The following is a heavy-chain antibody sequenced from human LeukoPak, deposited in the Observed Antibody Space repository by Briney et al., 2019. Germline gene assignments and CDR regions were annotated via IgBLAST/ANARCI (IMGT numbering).Heavy chain of an antibody. Sequence: ASVKVSCKASGYTFTIYGISWVRQAPGQGLEWMGWISAYNGNTNYAQKLQGRVTMTEDTSTDTAYMELSSLRSEDTAVYYCATQWGYDYVWGSYRFMYYFDYWGQGTLVTGSS. CDR1: GYTFTIYG. J-gene: IGHJ4*02. CDR3: ATQWGYDYVWGSYRFMYYFDY. D-gene: IGHD3-16*02. CDR2: ISAYNGNT. V-gene: IGHV1-18*01.